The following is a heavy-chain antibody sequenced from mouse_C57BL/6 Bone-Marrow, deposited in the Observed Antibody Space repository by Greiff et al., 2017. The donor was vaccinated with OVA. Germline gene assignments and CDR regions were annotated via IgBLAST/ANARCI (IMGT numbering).Heavy chain of an antibody. J-gene: IGHJ1*03. CDR2: IDPSDSYT. V-gene: IGHV1-69*01. CDR1: GYTFTSYW. D-gene: IGHD2-2*01. CDR3: ARKGVNWYFDV. Sequence: VQLKQPGAELVMPGASVKLSCKASGYTFTSYWMHWVKQRPGQGLEWIGEIDPSDSYTNYNQKFKGKSTLTVDKSSSTAYMQLSSLTSEDSAVYYCARKGVNWYFDVWGTGTTVTVSS.